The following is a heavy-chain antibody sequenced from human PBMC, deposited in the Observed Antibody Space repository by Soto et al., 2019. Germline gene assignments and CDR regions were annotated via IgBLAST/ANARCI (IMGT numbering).Heavy chain of an antibody. J-gene: IGHJ5*02. CDR3: ASTVKGGDCSGGSCSARWFDP. D-gene: IGHD2-15*01. V-gene: IGHV3-30-3*01. CDR1: GFTFSSYA. Sequence: GGSLRLSCAASGFTFSSYAMHWVRQAPGKGLEWVAVISYDGSNKYYADSVKGRFTISRDNSKNTLYLQMNSLRAEDTAVYYCASTVKGGDCSGGSCSARWFDPWGQGTLVTVSS. CDR2: ISYDGSNK.